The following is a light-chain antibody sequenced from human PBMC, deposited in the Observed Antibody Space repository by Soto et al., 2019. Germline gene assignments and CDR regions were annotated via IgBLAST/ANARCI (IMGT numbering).Light chain of an antibody. J-gene: IGKJ1*01. V-gene: IGKV1-5*01. CDR1: QSISSW. CDR2: DAS. CDR3: QQYNSYRT. Sequence: DIQMTQSPSTLSASVGDRVTITCRASQSISSWLAWYQQKPGKAPKLLIYDASSLESGVPSRFSGSGSRTEFTLTISSLQPDDFATYYCQQYNSYRTFGQGNKVEIK.